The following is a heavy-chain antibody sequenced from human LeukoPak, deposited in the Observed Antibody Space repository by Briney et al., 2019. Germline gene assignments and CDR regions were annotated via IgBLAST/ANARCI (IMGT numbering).Heavy chain of an antibody. CDR3: ARGSALQGARFPFAY. D-gene: IGHD1-26*01. CDR2: INPNSGDT. J-gene: IGHJ4*02. V-gene: IGHV1-2*02. CDR1: GYTFTDYY. Sequence: ASVKVSCKASGYTFTDYYMHWVRQAPGQRLEWMGWINPNSGDTKYAQNFQDRVTMTRDTSISTAYVELSGLTSGDTALYYCARGSALQGARFPFAYWGQGTLVTVSS.